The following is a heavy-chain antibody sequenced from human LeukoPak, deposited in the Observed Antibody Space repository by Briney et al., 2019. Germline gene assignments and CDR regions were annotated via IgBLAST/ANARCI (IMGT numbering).Heavy chain of an antibody. CDR1: GDSVSSKSAG. V-gene: IGHV6-1*01. CDR3: VRGGGAMDV. CDR2: TYYRSKWYI. J-gene: IGHJ6*02. D-gene: IGHD3-16*01. Sequence: SQTLSLTCAISGDSVSSKSAGWHWIRQSPSRGLEWLGRTYYRSKWYIDYAVSVKSRISINPDTSKNQFSLQLNSVTPEDTAVYYCVRGGGAMDVWGQGTTVTVSS.